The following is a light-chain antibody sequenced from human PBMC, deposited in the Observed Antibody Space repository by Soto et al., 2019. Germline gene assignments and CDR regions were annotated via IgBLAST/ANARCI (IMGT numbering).Light chain of an antibody. J-gene: IGLJ1*01. CDR3: CSYTTSSTYV. CDR1: SSDIGAYNY. Sequence: QSALTQPASVSGSPGQSITIPCTGTSSDIGAYNYISWYQQHPGKAPKVMIYDVSSRPSGVSNRFSGSKSGNTASLTISGLQAEDEADYYCCSYTTSSTYVFGTGTKVTVL. CDR2: DVS. V-gene: IGLV2-14*01.